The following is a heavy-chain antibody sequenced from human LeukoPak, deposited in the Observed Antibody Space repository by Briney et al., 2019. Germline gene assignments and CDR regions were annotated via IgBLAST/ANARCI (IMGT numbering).Heavy chain of an antibody. Sequence: ASVKVSCKASGYTFTSYGISWVRQAPGQGLEWMGWINPNSGGTNYAQKFQGRVTMTRDTSISTAYMELSRLRSDDTAVYYCARPYYDFWSGYSPLSNWFDPWGQGTLVTVSS. V-gene: IGHV1-2*02. J-gene: IGHJ5*02. CDR2: INPNSGGT. D-gene: IGHD3-3*01. CDR1: GYTFTSYG. CDR3: ARPYYDFWSGYSPLSNWFDP.